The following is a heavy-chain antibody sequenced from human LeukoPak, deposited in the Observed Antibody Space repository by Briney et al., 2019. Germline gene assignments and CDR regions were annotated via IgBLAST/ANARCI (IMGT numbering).Heavy chain of an antibody. J-gene: IGHJ4*02. CDR2: ISGSGDTT. CDR1: GFTFSSYA. CDR3: ARGRLSYSLDY. Sequence: GGSLRLSCAASGFTFSSYAMSWVRQAPGKGLEWVSIISGSGDTTYYADSVKGRFTISRDNSKNTLYVQMNSLRAEDTAVYYCARGRLSYSLDYWGQGTLVTVSS. V-gene: IGHV3-23*01. D-gene: IGHD2-21*01.